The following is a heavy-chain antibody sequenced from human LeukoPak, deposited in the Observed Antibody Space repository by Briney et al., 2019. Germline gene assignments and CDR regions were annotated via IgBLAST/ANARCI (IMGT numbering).Heavy chain of an antibody. V-gene: IGHV4-59*08. CDR3: ARLRITGGHYYQHGLDV. CDR1: GGSISSYY. CDR2: IYNSGSI. D-gene: IGHD2-8*02. Sequence: SETLSLTCTVSGGSISSYYWSWIRQPPGKGLEWIGYIYNSGSINYNPSLKSRVTTSVDTSKKQFSQKLSSVTAADTAVYYCARLRITGGHYYQHGLDVWGQGTTVTVSS. J-gene: IGHJ6*02.